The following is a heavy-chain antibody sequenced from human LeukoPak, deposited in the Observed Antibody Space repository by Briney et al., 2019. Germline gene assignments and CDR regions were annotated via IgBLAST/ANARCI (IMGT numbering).Heavy chain of an antibody. Sequence: SQTLSLTCTVSGGSISSGSYYWSWIRQPAGKGLEWIGRIYTSGSTHYNPSLKSRVTISVDTSKNQFSLKLSSVTAADTAVYYCAREVVPDVIDAFDIWGQGTMVTVSS. CDR2: IYTSGST. J-gene: IGHJ3*02. CDR1: GGSISSGSYY. D-gene: IGHD2-2*01. CDR3: AREVVPDVIDAFDI. V-gene: IGHV4-61*02.